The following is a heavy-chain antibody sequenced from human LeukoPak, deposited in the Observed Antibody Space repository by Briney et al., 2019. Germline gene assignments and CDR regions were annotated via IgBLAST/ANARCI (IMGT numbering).Heavy chain of an antibody. V-gene: IGHV4-59*01. CDR3: AREIAAAGTFYYYYMDV. CDR2: IYYSGST. D-gene: IGHD6-13*01. J-gene: IGHJ6*03. CDR1: GGSISSYY. Sequence: SETLSLTCTVSGGSISSYYWSWIRQPPGKGLEWIGYIYYSGSTNYNPSLKSRVTISVDTSKDQFSLKLSSVTAADTAVYYCAREIAAAGTFYYYYMDVWGKGTTVTVSS.